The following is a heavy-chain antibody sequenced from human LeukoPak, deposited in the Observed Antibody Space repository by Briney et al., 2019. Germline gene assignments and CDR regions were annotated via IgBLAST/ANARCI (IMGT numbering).Heavy chain of an antibody. V-gene: IGHV3-53*01. CDR1: GFTVSDNY. J-gene: IGHJ3*02. Sequence: GWSLRLSCAASGFTVSDNYMTWVRQAPGKGLEWVSSIYSAGATHYAESVKGRFTISRDNSKNTLYLQMNSLRAEDMAVYYCAGIEWDRLGRAFDIWGQGTKVTVSS. CDR3: AGIEWDRLGRAFDI. CDR2: IYSAGAT. D-gene: IGHD1-26*01.